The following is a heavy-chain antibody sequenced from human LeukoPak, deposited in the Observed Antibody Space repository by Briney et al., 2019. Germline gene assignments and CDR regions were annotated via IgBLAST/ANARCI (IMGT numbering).Heavy chain of an antibody. CDR2: MNPNSGNT. CDR1: GYTFTSYD. Sequence: GASVKVSCKASGYTFTSYDINWVRQATGQGLEWMGWMNPNSGNTGYAQKFQGRVTMTRNTSISTAYMELSSLRSEDTAVYYCARAIAAAGPMNFDYWGQGTLVTVSS. CDR3: ARAIAAAGPMNFDY. J-gene: IGHJ4*02. V-gene: IGHV1-8*01. D-gene: IGHD6-13*01.